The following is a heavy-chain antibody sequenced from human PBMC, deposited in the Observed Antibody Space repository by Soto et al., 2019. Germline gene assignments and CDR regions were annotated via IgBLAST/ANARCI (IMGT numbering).Heavy chain of an antibody. CDR1: GYTLTELS. Sequence: GASVKVSCKVSGYTLTELSMHWVRQAPGKGLEWMGGFDPEDGETIYAQKFQGRVTMTEDTSTNTAYMELRSLRSDDTAVYYCARDRTDHTPTFGGAVDAFDIWGQGTMVTVSS. J-gene: IGHJ3*02. V-gene: IGHV1-24*01. D-gene: IGHD3-16*01. CDR2: FDPEDGET. CDR3: ARDRTDHTPTFGGAVDAFDI.